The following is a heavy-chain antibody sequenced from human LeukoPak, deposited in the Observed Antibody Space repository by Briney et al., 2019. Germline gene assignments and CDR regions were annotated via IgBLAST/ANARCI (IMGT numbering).Heavy chain of an antibody. J-gene: IGHJ6*03. D-gene: IGHD3-3*01. Sequence: GASVNVSCKASGYTFTGYYIHWVRQAPGQGLEWMGWINPNSGGTNYAQKFQGRVTMTRDTSISTAYMELSRLRSDDTAMYYCASDKDAIFGVHYYYMDVWGKGTTVTVSS. V-gene: IGHV1-2*02. CDR3: ASDKDAIFGVHYYYMDV. CDR2: INPNSGGT. CDR1: GYTFTGYY.